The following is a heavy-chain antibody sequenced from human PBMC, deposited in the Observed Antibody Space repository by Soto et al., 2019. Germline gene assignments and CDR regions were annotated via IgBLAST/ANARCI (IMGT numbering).Heavy chain of an antibody. J-gene: IGHJ4*02. CDR3: ARARVGATTTLDY. D-gene: IGHD1-26*01. V-gene: IGHV4-59*08. Sequence: SETLSLTCTVSGGSISSYYWSWIRQPPGKGLEWIGYIYYSGSTNYNPSLKSRVTISVDTSKNQFSLKLSSVTAADTAVYYCARARVGATTTLDYWGQGTLVTVSS. CDR1: GGSISSYY. CDR2: IYYSGST.